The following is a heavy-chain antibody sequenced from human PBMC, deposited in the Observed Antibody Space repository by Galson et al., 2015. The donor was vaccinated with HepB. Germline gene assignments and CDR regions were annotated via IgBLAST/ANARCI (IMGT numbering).Heavy chain of an antibody. V-gene: IGHV1-18*01. CDR2: ISAYNGNT. CDR1: GYTFTSWD. D-gene: IGHD4-17*01. CDR3: AILRGGALDI. Sequence: SVKVSCKASGYTFTSWDINWVRQATGQGLEWMGWISAYNGNTNYAQKLQGRVTMTTDTSTSTAYMELRSLRSDDTAVYYCAILRGGALDIWGQGTMVTVSS. J-gene: IGHJ3*02.